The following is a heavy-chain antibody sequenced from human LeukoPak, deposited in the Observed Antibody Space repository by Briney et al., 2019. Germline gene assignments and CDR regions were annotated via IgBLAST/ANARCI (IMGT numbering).Heavy chain of an antibody. Sequence: SQTLSLTCTVSGGSISSGSYYWSWIRQPAGKGLEWIGRIYTSGSTNYNPSLKSRVTISVDTSKNQFSLKLSSVTAADTAVYYCARVGSSSWLTSDYWGQGTLVTVSS. V-gene: IGHV4-61*02. D-gene: IGHD6-13*01. CDR3: ARVGSSSWLTSDY. J-gene: IGHJ4*02. CDR1: GGSISSGSYY. CDR2: IYTSGST.